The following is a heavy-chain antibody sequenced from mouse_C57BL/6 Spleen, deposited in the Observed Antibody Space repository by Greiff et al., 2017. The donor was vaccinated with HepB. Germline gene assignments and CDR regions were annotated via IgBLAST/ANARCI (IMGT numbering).Heavy chain of an antibody. J-gene: IGHJ1*03. CDR2: IDPEDGET. D-gene: IGHD1-1*01. V-gene: IGHV14-2*01. Sequence: VQLQQSGAELVKPGASVKLSCTASGFNIKDYYMHWVKQRTEQGLEWIGRIDPEDGETKYAPKFQGKATITADTCSNTAYLQLSSLTSEDTAVYYCAYYYGSSYVYWYFDVWGTGTTVTVSS. CDR3: AYYYGSSYVYWYFDV. CDR1: GFNIKDYY.